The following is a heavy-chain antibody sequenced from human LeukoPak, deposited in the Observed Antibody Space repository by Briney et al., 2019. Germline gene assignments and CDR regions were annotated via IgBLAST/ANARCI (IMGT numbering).Heavy chain of an antibody. J-gene: IGHJ3*02. D-gene: IGHD3-10*01. V-gene: IGHV1-18*01. CDR1: GYTFTSYG. CDR3: ARDLPYYRPPPHAFDI. Sequence: ASVKVSCKASGYTFTSYGISWVRQAPGQGLEWRGWISAYNGNTNYAQKLQGRVTMTTDTSTSTAYMELRSLRSDDTAVYYGARDLPYYRPPPHAFDIWGQGTMVTVSS. CDR2: ISAYNGNT.